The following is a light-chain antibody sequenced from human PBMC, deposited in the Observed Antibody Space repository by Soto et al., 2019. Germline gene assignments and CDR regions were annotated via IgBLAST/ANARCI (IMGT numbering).Light chain of an antibody. Sequence: DIQMTQSPSSLSASVGDRVIITCRASQDIRIDLGWYQQKPGKAPKRLIYAASSLQTGVPSRFSGSGSGTEFTLTISSPQPEDFATYFCLQHKTYPQTFGQGTKV. V-gene: IGKV1-17*01. CDR2: AAS. J-gene: IGKJ1*01. CDR1: QDIRID. CDR3: LQHKTYPQT.